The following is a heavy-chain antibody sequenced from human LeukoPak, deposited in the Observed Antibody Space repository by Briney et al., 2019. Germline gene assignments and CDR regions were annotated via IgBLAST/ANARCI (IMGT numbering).Heavy chain of an antibody. CDR2: ISSSSSYI. Sequence: GGSLRLSCAASGFTFSSYSMNWVRQAPGKGLEWVSSISSSSSYIYYADSVRGRFTISRDNAKNSLSLQMNSLRAEDTAVYCCARDRIHSGYDSSFDYWGQGTLVTVSS. J-gene: IGHJ4*02. CDR1: GFTFSSYS. D-gene: IGHD5-12*01. CDR3: ARDRIHSGYDSSFDY. V-gene: IGHV3-21*01.